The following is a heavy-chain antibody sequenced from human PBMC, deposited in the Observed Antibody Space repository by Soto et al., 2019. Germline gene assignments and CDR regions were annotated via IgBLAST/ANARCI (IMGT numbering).Heavy chain of an antibody. CDR2: ISGSGGST. J-gene: IGHJ5*02. Sequence: GGSLRLSCPASGFTFSSYPMSWVRQAPGKGLEWVSAISGSGGSTYYADSVKGRFTISRDNSKNTLYLQMNSLRAEDTAVYYCAKDDHYDSSGYYTWGQGTLVTVSS. CDR3: AKDDHYDSSGYYT. D-gene: IGHD3-22*01. CDR1: GFTFSSYP. V-gene: IGHV3-23*01.